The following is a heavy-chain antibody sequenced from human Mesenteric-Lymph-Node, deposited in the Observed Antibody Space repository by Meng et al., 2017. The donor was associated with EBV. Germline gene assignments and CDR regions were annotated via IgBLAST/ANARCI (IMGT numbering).Heavy chain of an antibody. J-gene: IGHJ4*02. CDR2: IYHRGST. V-gene: IGHV4-4*02. CDR1: GGSISTSNW. CDR3: ARVNEGQWLVRGAFDY. Sequence: QVTLQESGPGLVKPSGTLSLTCAVSGGSISTSNWWSWVRQPPGKGPEWIGEIYHRGSTNYNPSLTSRVTISVDESKNEFSLSLTSVTAADTAVYFCARVNEGQWLVRGAFDYWGQGTLVTVSS. D-gene: IGHD6-19*01.